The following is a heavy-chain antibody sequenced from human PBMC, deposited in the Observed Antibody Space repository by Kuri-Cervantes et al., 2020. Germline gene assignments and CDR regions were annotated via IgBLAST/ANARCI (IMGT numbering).Heavy chain of an antibody. Sequence: ASVKVSCKASGYTFTGYYMHWVRQAPGQGLEWMGWISAYNGNTNYAQKLQGRVTMTTDTSTSTAYMELRSLRSDDTAVYYCARDAVDQLSPPHYYMDVWGKGTTVTVSS. CDR1: GYTFTGYY. CDR2: ISAYNGNT. J-gene: IGHJ6*03. V-gene: IGHV1-18*04. D-gene: IGHD2-2*01. CDR3: ARDAVDQLSPPHYYMDV.